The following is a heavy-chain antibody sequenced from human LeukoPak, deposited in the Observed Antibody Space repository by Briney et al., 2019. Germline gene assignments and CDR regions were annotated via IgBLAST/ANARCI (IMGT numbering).Heavy chain of an antibody. J-gene: IGHJ4*02. V-gene: IGHV4-34*01. CDR1: GGSFSGYY. D-gene: IGHD5-18*01. Sequence: SETLSLTCAVYGGSFSGYYWSWIRQPPGKGLEWSGEINHSGSTNYNPSLKSRVTISVDTSKNQFSLKLSSVTAADTAVYYCATRYSYGNFDYWGQGTLVTVSS. CDR3: ATRYSYGNFDY. CDR2: INHSGST.